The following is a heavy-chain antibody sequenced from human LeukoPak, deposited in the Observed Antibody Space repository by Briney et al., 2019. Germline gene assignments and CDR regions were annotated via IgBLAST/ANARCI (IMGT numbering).Heavy chain of an antibody. J-gene: IGHJ4*02. CDR3: PRDGADVLSATGGVGY. V-gene: IGHV3-21*03. Sequence: PVGSLRHSCAASGFTFISYSMNAVRQAPGKGLQAISSISSSSSYIYYADSVNGRFTISRDNAKNSLYLQINSLRAEDTAVYYFPRDGADVLSATGGVGYWGEGTLVSVS. D-gene: IGHD2-15*01. CDR2: ISSSSSYI. CDR1: GFTFISYS.